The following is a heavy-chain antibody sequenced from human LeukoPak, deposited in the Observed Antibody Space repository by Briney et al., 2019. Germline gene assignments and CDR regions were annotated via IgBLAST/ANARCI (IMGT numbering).Heavy chain of an antibody. CDR1: GYTLTELS. Sequence: ASVKVPCKVSGYTLTELSMHWVRQAPGKGLEWMGGFDPEDGETIYAQKFQGRVTMTEDTSTDTAYMELSSLRSEDTAVYYCATALIGSGSYFLYYFDYWGQGTLVTVSS. V-gene: IGHV1-24*01. D-gene: IGHD3-10*01. J-gene: IGHJ4*02. CDR3: ATALIGSGSYFLYYFDY. CDR2: FDPEDGET.